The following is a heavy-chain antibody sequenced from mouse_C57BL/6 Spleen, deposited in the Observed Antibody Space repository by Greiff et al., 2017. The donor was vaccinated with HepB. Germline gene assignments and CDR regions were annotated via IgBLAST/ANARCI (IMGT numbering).Heavy chain of an antibody. CDR3: ARSVYDGRRFAY. V-gene: IGHV1-42*01. CDR1: GYSFTGYY. J-gene: IGHJ3*01. D-gene: IGHD2-3*01. CDR2: INPSTGGT. Sequence: EVKLMESGPELVKPGASVKISCKASGYSFTGYYMNWVKQSPEKSLEWIGEINPSTGGTTYNQKFKAKATLTVDKSSSTAYMQLKSLTSEDSAVYYCARSVYDGRRFAYWGQGTLVTVSA.